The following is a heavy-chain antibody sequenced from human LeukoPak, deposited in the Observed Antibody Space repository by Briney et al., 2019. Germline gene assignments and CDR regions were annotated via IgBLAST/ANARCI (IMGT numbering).Heavy chain of an antibody. J-gene: IGHJ4*02. D-gene: IGHD3-3*01. Sequence: PSETLSLTCAVSGYSISRGYYWGWIRQPPGKGLEWIGSIYHNGSTYYNPSLKSRVTISVDTSKNQFPLKLSSVTAADTAVYYCTEWPPRYWGQGALVTVSS. V-gene: IGHV4-38-2*01. CDR3: TEWPPRY. CDR1: GYSISRGYY. CDR2: IYHNGST.